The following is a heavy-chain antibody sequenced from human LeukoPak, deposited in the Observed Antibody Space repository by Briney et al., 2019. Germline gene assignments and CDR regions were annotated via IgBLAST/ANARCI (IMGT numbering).Heavy chain of an antibody. D-gene: IGHD3-16*01. CDR2: IWSDGSNK. Sequence: GGSLRLSCAVSGLTFTAAGMHWVRQVPGKGLEWVALIWSDGSNKYYVDSVKGRFIISRDNSKNMLYLQMNGLRAEDTAVYYCAKDRGRLFFDYWGQGTQVTVSS. V-gene: IGHV3-30*02. CDR1: GLTFTAAG. CDR3: AKDRGRLFFDY. J-gene: IGHJ4*02.